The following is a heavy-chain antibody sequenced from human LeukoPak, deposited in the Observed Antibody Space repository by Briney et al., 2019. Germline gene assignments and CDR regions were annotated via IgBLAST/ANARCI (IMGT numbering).Heavy chain of an antibody. D-gene: IGHD2-2*01. CDR2: ISAGNGNT. CDR1: GYTFTSYA. V-gene: IGHV1-3*01. J-gene: IGHJ5*02. CDR3: ARDQGGYCSSTSCYEEGFNWFDP. Sequence: ASVKVSCKASGYTFTSYAMHWVRQAPGQRLEWMGWISAGNGNTKYSQKFQGRVTITRDTSASTAYMELSSLRSEDTAVYYCARDQGGYCSSTSCYEEGFNWFDPWGQGTLVTVSS.